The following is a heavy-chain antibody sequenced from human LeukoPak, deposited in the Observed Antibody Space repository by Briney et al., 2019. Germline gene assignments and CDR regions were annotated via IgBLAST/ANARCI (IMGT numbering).Heavy chain of an antibody. CDR3: ARCAGHIVVVPAASYYYYYYMDV. V-gene: IGHV4-39*07. J-gene: IGHJ6*03. D-gene: IGHD2-2*01. CDR1: GGSISSSSYY. CDR2: LYHSGSI. Sequence: SETLSLTCSVSGGSISSSSYYWGWIRQPPGKGLEWIGSLYHSGSIYYNPSLKSRVTISVDRSKNQFSLKLSSVTAADTAVYYCARCAGHIVVVPAASYYYYYYMDVWGKGTTVTVSS.